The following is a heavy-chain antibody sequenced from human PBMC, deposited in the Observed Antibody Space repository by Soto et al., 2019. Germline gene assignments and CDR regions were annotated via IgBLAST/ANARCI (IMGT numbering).Heavy chain of an antibody. D-gene: IGHD4-4*01. V-gene: IGHV3-11*01. Sequence: GGSVILCCLSSGFTFSDYSVRGILQAPGKGLEWLAFIDSRGRTLSYAYSVRCRFNISRDNAENSVYLQMDSLRADDTAVYYCERQEDRNSIDYWGQGTSVTVSS. CDR3: ERQEDRNSIDY. CDR2: IDSRGRTL. J-gene: IGHJ4*02. CDR1: GFTFSDYS.